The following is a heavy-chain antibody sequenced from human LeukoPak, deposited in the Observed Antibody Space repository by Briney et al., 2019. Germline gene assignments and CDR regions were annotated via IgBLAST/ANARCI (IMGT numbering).Heavy chain of an antibody. D-gene: IGHD4-23*01. CDR1: GFTFSSYG. J-gene: IGHJ3*02. V-gene: IGHV3-30*02. Sequence: GGSLRLSCAASGFTFSSYGMHWVRQAPGKGLEWVAFIRYDGSNKYYADSVKGRFTISRDNSKNTLYLQMNTLRAEDTAKYYCAKHRLLRNSGSYAFDIWGQGTMVTVSS. CDR3: AKHRLLRNSGSYAFDI. CDR2: IRYDGSNK.